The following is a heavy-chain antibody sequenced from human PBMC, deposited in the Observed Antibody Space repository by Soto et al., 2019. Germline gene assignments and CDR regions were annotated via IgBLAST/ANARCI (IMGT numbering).Heavy chain of an antibody. J-gene: IGHJ4*02. CDR2: IKQDGSEK. D-gene: IGHD6-6*01. Sequence: EVQLVESGGGLVQPGGSLRLSCAASGFTFSSYWMSWVRQAPGKGLEWVANIKQDGSEKYYVDSVKGRFTISRDNAKNSLYLQMNSLRAEDTAVYYCARAPIAARPSGIDYWGQGTLVTVSS. V-gene: IGHV3-7*01. CDR3: ARAPIAARPSGIDY. CDR1: GFTFSSYW.